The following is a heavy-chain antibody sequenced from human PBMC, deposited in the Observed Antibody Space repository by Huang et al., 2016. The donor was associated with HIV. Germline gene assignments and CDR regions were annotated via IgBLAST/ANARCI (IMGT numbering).Heavy chain of an antibody. J-gene: IGHJ4*02. V-gene: IGHV1-46*01. CDR1: GYIFTSYY. D-gene: IGHD2-15*01. CDR3: ARSGGSLDY. Sequence: QVQLVQSGAEVKKPGASVKVSCKASGYIFTSYYMHWVRQAPGQGLEWMGMINPSGRSTTYAQKFQDRVTMTRDTSTSTVYMDLTSLRSEDTAVYYCARSGGSLDYWGQGTLVTVSS. CDR2: INPSGRST.